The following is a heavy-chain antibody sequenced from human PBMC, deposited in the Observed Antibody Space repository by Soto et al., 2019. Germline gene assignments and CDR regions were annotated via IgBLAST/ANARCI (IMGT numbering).Heavy chain of an antibody. V-gene: IGHV3-74*01. D-gene: IGHD2-2*01. CDR1: GFTFSSYW. J-gene: IGHJ3*02. CDR3: ARDPSSYQLLSDAFDI. CDR2: INSDGSGT. Sequence: PGGTLRLSCAASGFTFSSYWMHWVRQAPEKGLVWVSRINSDGSGTSYADSVKGRFTISRDNAKNTLYLQMNSLRAEDTAVYYCARDPSSYQLLSDAFDIWGQGTMVTVSS.